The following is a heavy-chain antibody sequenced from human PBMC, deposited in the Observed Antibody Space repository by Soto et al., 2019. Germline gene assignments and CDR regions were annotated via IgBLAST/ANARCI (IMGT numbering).Heavy chain of an antibody. CDR2: IYYSGST. D-gene: IGHD1-26*01. Sequence: KPSETLSLTCTVSGASIRSYYWSWIRQPPGKGLEWIGFIYYSGSTNYNPSLKSRVTISVDTSKNQFSLRVSSVTAADTAVYYCARDQNGSPHFDYWGQGTLVTVSS. CDR1: GASIRSYY. V-gene: IGHV4-59*01. J-gene: IGHJ4*02. CDR3: ARDQNGSPHFDY.